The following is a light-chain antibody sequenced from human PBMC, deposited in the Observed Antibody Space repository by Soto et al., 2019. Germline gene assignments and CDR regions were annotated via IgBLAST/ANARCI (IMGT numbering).Light chain of an antibody. V-gene: IGLV4-69*01. CDR3: QTWGAGFQV. CDR1: SGHSRNA. J-gene: IGLJ2*01. CDR2: VNRDGSH. Sequence: QPVLTQSPSASASLGASVKLTCTLTSGHSRNAIAWHQQQPEKGPRFLMKVNRDGSHMKGDGIPERFSGSSSGAQRYLTIAGLQSEDEAEYFCQTWGAGFQVFGGGTKLTVL.